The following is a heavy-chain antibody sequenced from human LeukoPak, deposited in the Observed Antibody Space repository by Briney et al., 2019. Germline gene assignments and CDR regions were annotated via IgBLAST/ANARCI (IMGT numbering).Heavy chain of an antibody. CDR3: ARGRYYYDSSGYYYFDY. J-gene: IGHJ4*02. V-gene: IGHV4-59*12. CDR1: GGSIRSYY. D-gene: IGHD3-22*01. CDR2: IHYSGST. Sequence: SETLSLTCTVPGGSIRSYYWSWIRQPPGKGLEWIGYIHYSGSTNYNPSLKSRVTTSVDKSKNQFSLKLSSVTAADTAVYYCARGRYYYDSSGYYYFDYWGQGTLVTVSS.